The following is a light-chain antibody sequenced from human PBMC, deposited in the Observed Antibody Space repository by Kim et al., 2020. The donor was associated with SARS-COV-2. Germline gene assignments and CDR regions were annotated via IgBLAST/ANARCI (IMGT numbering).Light chain of an antibody. CDR3: QQYGSSPLT. V-gene: IGKV3-20*01. Sequence: EIVLTQPPGILSLSPGERATLSCRASQSVSSNYIAWYQQKPGQAPRLLIYGASSRATGIPDRFSGSGSGTDFTLTIRRLEPEDFAVYYCQQYGSSPLTFGGGTKVDIK. CDR2: GAS. J-gene: IGKJ4*01. CDR1: QSVSSNY.